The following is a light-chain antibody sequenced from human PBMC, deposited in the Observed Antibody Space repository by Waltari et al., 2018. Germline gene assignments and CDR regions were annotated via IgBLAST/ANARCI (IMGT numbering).Light chain of an antibody. CDR3: AAWDDSLTVR. J-gene: IGLJ3*02. V-gene: IGLV1-47*01. Sequence: QSVLTQPPSASGTPGQRVTISCSGSSSNIGSSFVCWYQHRPGTAPKLLTYRNDQRPSGVPDRFSGSRSGTSASLASSGRRSEDEADYYCAAWDDSLTVRFGGGTKLTVL. CDR1: SSNIGSSF. CDR2: RND.